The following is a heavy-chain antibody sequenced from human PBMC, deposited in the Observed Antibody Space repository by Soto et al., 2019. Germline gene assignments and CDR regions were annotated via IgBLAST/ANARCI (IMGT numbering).Heavy chain of an antibody. D-gene: IGHD2-15*01. Sequence: PGESLKISCKGSGYSFTSYWIGWVRQMPGKGLEWMGIIYPGDSDTRYSPSFQGQVTISADKSISTAYLQWSSLKASDTAMYYCARLRYCSGGSCYSPPYYYYYGMDVWGQGTTVTVSS. CDR2: IYPGDSDT. CDR3: ARLRYCSGGSCYSPPYYYYYGMDV. J-gene: IGHJ6*02. CDR1: GYSFTSYW. V-gene: IGHV5-51*01.